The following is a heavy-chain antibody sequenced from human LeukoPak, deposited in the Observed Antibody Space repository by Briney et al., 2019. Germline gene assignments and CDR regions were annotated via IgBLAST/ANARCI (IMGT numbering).Heavy chain of an antibody. J-gene: IGHJ2*01. D-gene: IGHD3-10*01. CDR1: GFTFSSYG. V-gene: IGHV3-30*02. Sequence: GGSLRLSCAASGFTFSSYGMHWVRQAPGKGLEWGAFIRYDGSNKYYADFVKGRFTISRDNSKNTLYLQMNSLRAEDTAVYYCAKDGFDGYWYFDLWGRGTLVTVSS. CDR3: AKDGFDGYWYFDL. CDR2: IRYDGSNK.